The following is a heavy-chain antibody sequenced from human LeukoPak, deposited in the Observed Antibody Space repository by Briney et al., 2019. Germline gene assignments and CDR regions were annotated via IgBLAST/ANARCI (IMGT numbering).Heavy chain of an antibody. J-gene: IGHJ3*02. V-gene: IGHV1-69*02. CDR3: ARRSSALDAFDI. D-gene: IGHD6-25*01. Sequence: ASVKVSCKASGGTFSSYTISWVRQAPGQGLEWMGRIIPILGIANYAQKFQGRVTITADKSTSTAYMELSRLRSEDTAVYYCARRSSALDAFDIWGQGTMVTVSS. CDR1: GGTFSSYT. CDR2: IIPILGIA.